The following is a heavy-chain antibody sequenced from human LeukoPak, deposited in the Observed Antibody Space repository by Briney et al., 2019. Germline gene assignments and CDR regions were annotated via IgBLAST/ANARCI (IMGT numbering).Heavy chain of an antibody. V-gene: IGHV5-51*01. CDR3: AATRGSRPWYFHL. Sequence: GESLKISCQSSGFSFSTYWIGWVRQMPGKGLDWMGAILPGDSNVRYSPSFQGQVTISVDKSTDTASLEWSSLRASDTGMYYCAATRGSRPWYFHLWGRGTPVTVSS. CDR1: GFSFSTYW. CDR2: ILPGDSNV. D-gene: IGHD3-16*01. J-gene: IGHJ2*01.